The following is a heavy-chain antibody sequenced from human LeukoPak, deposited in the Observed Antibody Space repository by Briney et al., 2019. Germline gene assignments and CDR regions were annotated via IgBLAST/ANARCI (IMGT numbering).Heavy chain of an antibody. Sequence: GGSLRLSCAASGFTFSSYGMSWVRQAPGKGLEWVSAISGSGGSTYYADSVKGRFTISRDNSKNTLYLQMNSLRAEDTAVYYCAKRGTLTTATTFHYWGQGTLVTVSS. CDR2: ISGSGGST. CDR1: GFTFSSYG. J-gene: IGHJ4*02. V-gene: IGHV3-23*01. D-gene: IGHD4-17*01. CDR3: AKRGTLTTATTFHY.